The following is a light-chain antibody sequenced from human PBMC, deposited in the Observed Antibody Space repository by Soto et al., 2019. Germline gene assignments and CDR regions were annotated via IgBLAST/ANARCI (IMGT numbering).Light chain of an antibody. CDR2: DVN. CDR1: SSDVGGYDY. Sequence: QSVLTQPASVSGSPGQSITISCTGTSSDVGGYDYVSWYQQHPGKVPKLMIYDVNHRPSGVSNRFSGSKSGNTASLTISGLQAEDEADYYCSSYTSLNSVIFGGGTKLTVL. CDR3: SSYTSLNSVI. V-gene: IGLV2-14*01. J-gene: IGLJ2*01.